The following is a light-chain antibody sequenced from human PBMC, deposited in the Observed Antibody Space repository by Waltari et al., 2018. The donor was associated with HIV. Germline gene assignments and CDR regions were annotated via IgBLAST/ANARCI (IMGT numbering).Light chain of an antibody. CDR1: QLGEKY. CDR2: QDS. Sequence: SYELTQPPSVSVSPGQTATISCSGDQLGEKYVCWYQQRPGQSPVLVIYQDSKRHSGIPERFSCSNSGNTATLTISGTQAMDEADYFCQAWDSSTYVFVPGTKVTVL. CDR3: QAWDSSTYV. J-gene: IGLJ1*01. V-gene: IGLV3-1*01.